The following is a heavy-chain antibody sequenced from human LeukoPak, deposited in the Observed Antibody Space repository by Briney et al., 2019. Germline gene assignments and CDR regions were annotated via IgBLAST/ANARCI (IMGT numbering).Heavy chain of an antibody. Sequence: PGGSLRLSCAASGFTFSSYWMSWVRQAPGKGLEWMANIKQDGREKYYVDSVKGRFTISRDNAKNSLYLQMYSLRAEDTALYYCARLYYYDSPYFDYWGQGTLVTVSS. D-gene: IGHD3-22*01. J-gene: IGHJ4*02. CDR1: GFTFSSYW. CDR3: ARLYYYDSPYFDY. CDR2: IKQDGREK. V-gene: IGHV3-7*05.